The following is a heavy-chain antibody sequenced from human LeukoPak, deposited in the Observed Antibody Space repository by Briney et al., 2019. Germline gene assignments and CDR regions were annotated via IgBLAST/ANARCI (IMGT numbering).Heavy chain of an antibody. V-gene: IGHV4-4*07. J-gene: IGHJ5*02. D-gene: IGHD2-2*02. CDR2: IYTSGST. CDR1: GGSISSYY. Sequence: SETLSLTCTVSGGSISSYYWSWIRQPAGKGLEWIGRIYTSGSTNYNPSLKSRVTMSVDTSKNQFSVKLCSVTAADTAVYFCARDQEGYCSSTSCYKYNWFDPWGQGTLVTVSS. CDR3: ARDQEGYCSSTSCYKYNWFDP.